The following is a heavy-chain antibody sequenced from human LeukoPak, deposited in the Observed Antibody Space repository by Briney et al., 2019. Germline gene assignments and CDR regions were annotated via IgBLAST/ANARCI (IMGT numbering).Heavy chain of an antibody. CDR3: ARDSGGRYYRMDI. CDR1: GFTFRSSP. V-gene: IGHV3-30*01. D-gene: IGHD2-15*01. Sequence: GGSLRLSCAASGFTFRSSPFHWVRQAPGKGLEWVAVISYDGINTYYADSVRGRFTISRDNSKNTLYLQMHGLRPEDTAVYFCARDSGGRYYRMDIWGKGTTVTVSS. J-gene: IGHJ6*04. CDR2: ISYDGINT.